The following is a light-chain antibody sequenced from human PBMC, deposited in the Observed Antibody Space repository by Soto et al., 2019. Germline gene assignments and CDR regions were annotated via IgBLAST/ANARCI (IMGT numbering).Light chain of an antibody. CDR2: GTS. CDR3: QRYGSSPLIT. Sequence: EIVMTQSPATLSVSPGESATLSCRASQSVSSSSLAWYQQRPGQAPRLLIYGTSSRATGIPDRFSGSGSGTDFSLTISRLEPEDFAVYFCQRYGSSPLITFGQGTRLEIK. J-gene: IGKJ5*01. V-gene: IGKV3-20*01. CDR1: QSVSSSS.